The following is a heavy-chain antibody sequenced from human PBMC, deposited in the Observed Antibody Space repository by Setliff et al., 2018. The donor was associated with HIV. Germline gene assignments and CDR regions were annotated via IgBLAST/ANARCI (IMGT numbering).Heavy chain of an antibody. Sequence: GESLKISCKGSGYSFRSYWIGWVRQRPGKGPEWMGIIHPGDSDVKYSPSFQAQVTISADKSINTAYVQWSSLEASDTAMYYCASPGHCSSPNCMNVFNFWGHGTMVTVSS. CDR3: ASPGHCSSPNCMNVFNF. J-gene: IGHJ3*01. CDR2: IHPGDSDV. V-gene: IGHV5-51*01. D-gene: IGHD2-2*01. CDR1: GYSFRSYW.